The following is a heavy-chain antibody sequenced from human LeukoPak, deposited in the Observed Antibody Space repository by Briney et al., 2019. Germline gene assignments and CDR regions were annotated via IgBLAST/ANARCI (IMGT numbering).Heavy chain of an antibody. CDR3: ATADTAMVTGY. D-gene: IGHD5-18*01. J-gene: IGHJ4*02. CDR2: INPNSGGT. Sequence: ASVKVSCKASGYTFTSYGISWVRQAPGQGLEWMGWINPNSGGTNYAQKFQGRVTMTRDTSISTAYMELSRLRSDDTAVYYCATADTAMVTGYWGQGTLVTVSS. V-gene: IGHV1-2*02. CDR1: GYTFTSYG.